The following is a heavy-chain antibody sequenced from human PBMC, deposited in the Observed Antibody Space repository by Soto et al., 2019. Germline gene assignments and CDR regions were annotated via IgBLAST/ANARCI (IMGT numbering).Heavy chain of an antibody. CDR2: ISSNGGST. CDR1: GFTFSSYA. V-gene: IGHV3-64*01. D-gene: IGHD3-16*02. J-gene: IGHJ2*01. CDR3: ARGDYILGSYRNWYFDL. Sequence: EVQLVESGGGLVQPGGSLRLSCAASGFTFSSYAMHWVRQAPGKGLEYVSAISSNGGSTYYANSVKGRFTISRDNSKNTLYLKMGSLRAEDMAVYYCARGDYILGSYRNWYFDLWGRGTLVTVSS.